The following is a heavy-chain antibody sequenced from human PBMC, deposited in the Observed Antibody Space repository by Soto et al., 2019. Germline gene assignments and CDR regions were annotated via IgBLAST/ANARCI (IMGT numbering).Heavy chain of an antibody. V-gene: IGHV3-74*01. CDR2: INSDESSR. CDR1: GFTFRSYL. Sequence: GGSLRLSCAASGFTFRSYLMHWVRQTPGKGLVWVSRINSDESSRSYADSVKGRFTISRDNAKNTLYLQMNSLRAEDTAVYYCVREEDCSSTSCYSMFDYWGQGTLVTVS. J-gene: IGHJ4*02. CDR3: VREEDCSSTSCYSMFDY. D-gene: IGHD2-2*01.